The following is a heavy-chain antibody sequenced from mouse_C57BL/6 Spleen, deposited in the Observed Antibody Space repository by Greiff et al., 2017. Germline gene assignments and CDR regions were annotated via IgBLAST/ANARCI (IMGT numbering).Heavy chain of an antibody. V-gene: IGHV1-69*01. J-gene: IGHJ3*01. CDR1: GYTFTSYW. CDR3: ARKENYDYDGFGD. D-gene: IGHD2-4*01. Sequence: VQLQQPGAELVMPGASVKLSCTASGYTFTSYWMHWVKQRPGQGLEWIGEIDPSDSYTNYNQKFKGKSTLTVDKSSSTAYMQLSSLTSEDSAVYYCARKENYDYDGFGDWGKGILVTVAA. CDR2: IDPSDSYT.